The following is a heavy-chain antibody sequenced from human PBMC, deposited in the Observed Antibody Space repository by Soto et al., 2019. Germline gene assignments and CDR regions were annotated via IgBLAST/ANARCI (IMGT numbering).Heavy chain of an antibody. Sequence: GGSVKVSCKASGYIFSNYGISWVRQAPGQGLEWMGWIGTYNANTYYAQKFQGSVTMTTDTSTSTAYMELRSLRSDDTAVFYCARERDGSSWSSAESLQYWGQGTVVTVSS. V-gene: IGHV1-18*01. CDR2: IGTYNANT. CDR3: ARERDGSSWSSAESLQY. CDR1: GYIFSNYG. J-gene: IGHJ1*01. D-gene: IGHD6-13*01.